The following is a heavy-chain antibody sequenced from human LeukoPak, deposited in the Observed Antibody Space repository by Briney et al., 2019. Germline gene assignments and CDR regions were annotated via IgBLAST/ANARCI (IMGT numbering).Heavy chain of an antibody. J-gene: IGHJ4*02. V-gene: IGHV4-34*01. CDR3: ARGSSFDGYCSAGACNAGYYDS. Sequence: SETLSLTCAVYGESFSAYFWNWIRQAPGKPLEYIGEINHRGSSHYNPSLKTRVTLSVDTSKNQFSLRLTSVTAADTAVYFCARGSSFDGYCSAGACNAGYYDSWGQGTPVTVSS. CDR1: GESFSAYF. D-gene: IGHD2-15*01. CDR2: INHRGSS.